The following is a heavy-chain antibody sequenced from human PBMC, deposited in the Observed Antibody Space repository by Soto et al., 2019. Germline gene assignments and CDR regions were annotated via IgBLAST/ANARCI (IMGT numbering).Heavy chain of an antibody. D-gene: IGHD2-21*01. Sequence: PSETLSLTCTVSGGSINNNHYYWGWVRQPPGKGLEWIGSISYSGSTYYNPSLKSRVTISVDRSKNQFSLKLSSVTAADTAVYYCARGNVVAIDYWGQGTRVTVSS. CDR3: ARGNVVAIDY. V-gene: IGHV4-39*07. J-gene: IGHJ4*02. CDR1: GGSINNNHYY. CDR2: ISYSGST.